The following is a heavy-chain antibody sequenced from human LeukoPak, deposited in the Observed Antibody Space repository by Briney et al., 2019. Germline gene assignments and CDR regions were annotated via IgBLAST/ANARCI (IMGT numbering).Heavy chain of an antibody. J-gene: IGHJ4*02. CDR2: VSPNSGGT. Sequence: ASVKVSCKASGYTFTGYYMHWVRQAPGQGLEWMGWVSPNSGGTNYAQKFQGRVTMTRDTSISTAYMELSRLRSDDTAVYYCARTGGSGSFRVASFDYWGQGTLVTVSS. D-gene: IGHD3-10*01. V-gene: IGHV1-2*02. CDR1: GYTFTGYY. CDR3: ARTGGSGSFRVASFDY.